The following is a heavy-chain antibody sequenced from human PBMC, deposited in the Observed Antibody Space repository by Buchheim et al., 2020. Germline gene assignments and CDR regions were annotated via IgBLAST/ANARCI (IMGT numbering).Heavy chain of an antibody. CDR2: VNQDGSGQ. Sequence: EVQLVESGGALVQPGGSLRLSCATSGFTFTNYGMRWVRQAPGKGLEWVASVNQDGSGQYYVDSVKGRCTTSRDNAKNSVYLQMNSLRAEDTAVYYCARVSDSSWGKFWGQGTL. CDR1: GFTFTNYG. J-gene: IGHJ4*02. CDR3: ARVSDSSWGKF. D-gene: IGHD7-27*01. V-gene: IGHV3-7*01.